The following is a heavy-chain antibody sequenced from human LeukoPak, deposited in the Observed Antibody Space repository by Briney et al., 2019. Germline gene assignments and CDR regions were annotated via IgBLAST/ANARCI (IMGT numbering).Heavy chain of an antibody. CDR1: GDSVSSNGAA. J-gene: IGHJ4*02. CDR3: ARGHGGYVDS. CDR2: TYYRSKWYN. Sequence: SQSLSLTCAISGDSVSSNGAAWDWITQSPSRGLEWLGRTYYRSKWYNGYAVAVKSRITINPDTSKNQFSLQLNSVTPEDTAVYYCARGHGGYVDSWGQGTLVTVSS. D-gene: IGHD2-15*01. V-gene: IGHV6-1*01.